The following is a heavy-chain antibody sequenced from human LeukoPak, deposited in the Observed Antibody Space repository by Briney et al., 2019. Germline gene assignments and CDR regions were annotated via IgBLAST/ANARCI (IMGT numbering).Heavy chain of an antibody. CDR2: ISGSGGST. CDR3: AKSTRGYSFSNFDY. Sequence: GGSLRLSRAASGFTFSSYAMSWVRQAPGKGLEWVSAISGSGGSTYYADSVKGRFTISRDNSKNTLYLQMNSLRAEDTAVYYCAKSTRGYSFSNFDYWGQGTLATVSS. J-gene: IGHJ4*02. D-gene: IGHD5-18*01. CDR1: GFTFSSYA. V-gene: IGHV3-23*01.